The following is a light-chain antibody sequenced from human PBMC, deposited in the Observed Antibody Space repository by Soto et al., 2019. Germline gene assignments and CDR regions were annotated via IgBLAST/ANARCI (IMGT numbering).Light chain of an antibody. J-gene: IGLJ2*01. V-gene: IGLV4-60*02. CDR1: SGHSSYI. CDR3: ETWDSNTRV. CDR2: LEGSGSY. Sequence: QPVLTQLSSASASLGSSVKLTCTLSSGHSSYIIAWHHQQPGKAPRYLMKLEGSGSYNKGSGVPDRFSGSSSGADRYLTISNLQFEDEANYYCETWDSNTRVFGGGTQLTVL.